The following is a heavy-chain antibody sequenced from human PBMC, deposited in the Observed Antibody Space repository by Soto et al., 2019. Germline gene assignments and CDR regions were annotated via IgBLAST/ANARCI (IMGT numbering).Heavy chain of an antibody. CDR2: ISAYNGNT. D-gene: IGHD2-15*01. CDR1: GYTFTSYG. CDR3: ASNHAPGTVVTPLYYYYYGMDV. V-gene: IGHV1-18*01. J-gene: IGHJ6*02. Sequence: ASVKVSCKASGYTFTSYGISWVRQAPGQGLEWMGWISAYNGNTNYAQKLQGRVTMTTDTSTSTAYMELRSLRSDDTAVYYCASNHAPGTVVTPLYYYYYGMDVWGQGTTVTVSS.